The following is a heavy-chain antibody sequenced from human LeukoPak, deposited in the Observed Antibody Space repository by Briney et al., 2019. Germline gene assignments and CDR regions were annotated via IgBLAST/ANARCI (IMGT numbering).Heavy chain of an antibody. CDR3: ARDHYCSGGSCYSRPDY. Sequence: GGSLRLSCAASGFTFSDYYMSWIRQSPGKGLEWVSYISSSGSTTYYADSVKGRFTISRDNAKNSLYLQMSSLRADDTAVYYCARDHYCSGGSCYSRPDYWGQGTLVTVSS. J-gene: IGHJ4*02. CDR1: GFTFSDYY. CDR2: ISSSGSTT. D-gene: IGHD2-15*01. V-gene: IGHV3-11*01.